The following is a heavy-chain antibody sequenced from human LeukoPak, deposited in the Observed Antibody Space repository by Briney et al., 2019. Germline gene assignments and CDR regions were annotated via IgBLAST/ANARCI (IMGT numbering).Heavy chain of an antibody. V-gene: IGHV3-33*01. CDR1: GFPFRDFG. J-gene: IGHJ4*02. D-gene: IGHD3-22*01. Sequence: GGSLRLSCATSGFPFRDFGMHWVRQAPGRGLDWLAVIWSDGSDQRYADSVTGRFTISRDNSKNTLYLQVNSLRAEDTAVYYCARDLGSGYIDKWGQGTLVTVSS. CDR2: IWSDGSDQ. CDR3: ARDLGSGYIDK.